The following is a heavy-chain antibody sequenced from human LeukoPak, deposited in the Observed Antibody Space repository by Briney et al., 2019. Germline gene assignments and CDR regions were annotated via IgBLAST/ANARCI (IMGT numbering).Heavy chain of an antibody. CDR1: GFTFSSYS. J-gene: IGHJ4*02. V-gene: IGHV3-48*04. CDR3: ARGGSYSGLNS. Sequence: GGSLRLSCAASGFTFSSYSMNWVRQAPGKGLEWVSYISSSSSTIYYADSVKGRFTISRDNAKNSLYLQMNTLRAEDTAVYYCARGGSYSGLNSWGQGTLVTVSS. CDR2: ISSSSSTI. D-gene: IGHD1-26*01.